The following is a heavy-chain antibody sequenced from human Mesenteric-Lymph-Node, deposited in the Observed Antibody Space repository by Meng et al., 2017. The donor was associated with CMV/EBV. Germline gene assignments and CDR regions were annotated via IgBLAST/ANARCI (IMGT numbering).Heavy chain of an antibody. V-gene: IGHV4-34*01. CDR2: INHSGST. Sequence: GPLRPSCAVYRGSLSGYSWGWIRQPPGKGLEWTGEINHSGSTNYNPSLKSRVTISVDTSKHPFSLKLSSVTAADTAVYYCARGPRYYGSGSRGGFDPWGQGTLVTVSS. CDR1: RGSLSGYS. J-gene: IGHJ5*02. CDR3: ARGPRYYGSGSRGGFDP. D-gene: IGHD3-10*01.